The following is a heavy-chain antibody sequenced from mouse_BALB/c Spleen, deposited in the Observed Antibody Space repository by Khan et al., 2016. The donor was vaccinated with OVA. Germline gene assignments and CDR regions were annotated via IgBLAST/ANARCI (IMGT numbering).Heavy chain of an antibody. D-gene: IGHD3-3*01. J-gene: IGHJ2*01. CDR1: GFSLTIHG. CDR2: IWAGGST. CDR3: ARNRGPDYFDY. V-gene: IGHV2-9*02. Sequence: QMQLEESGPGLVAPSQSLSITCTVSGFSLTIHGVHWVRQPPGKGLEWLGVIWAGGSTNYNSALMSRLSISKDSSTSQVFLKVNSLQTDDTAIYYCARNRGPDYFDYWGQGTTLIVSS.